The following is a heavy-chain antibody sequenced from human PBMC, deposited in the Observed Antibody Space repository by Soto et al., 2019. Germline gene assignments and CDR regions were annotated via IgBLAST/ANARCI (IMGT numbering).Heavy chain of an antibody. CDR3: ARGGTTGTKIPRYYYYGMDV. CDR1: GGSISSGYYY. Sequence: SETMSLTCTVSGGSISSGYYYWSWISQPPGKGLEWIGYINYSGSTYYNPSLKSRVTISVDTSKNQFSLKLSSVTAADTAVYYCARGGTTGTKIPRYYYYGMDVWGQGTTVTVSS. D-gene: IGHD1-1*01. CDR2: INYSGST. J-gene: IGHJ6*02. V-gene: IGHV4-30-4*01.